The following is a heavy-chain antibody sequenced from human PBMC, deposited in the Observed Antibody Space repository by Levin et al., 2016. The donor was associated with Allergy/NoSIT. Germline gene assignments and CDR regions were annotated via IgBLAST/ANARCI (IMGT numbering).Heavy chain of an antibody. CDR2: IDWDDDK. Sequence: TLSLTCTVSGGSISSGGYFWTWIRQPPGKALEWLARIDWDDDKHYSSSLRTRLTISKDTSKNQVVLTMTNMDPADTATYYCARITTVKRAFDIWGQGTMVTVSS. D-gene: IGHD4-17*01. V-gene: IGHV2-70*11. CDR1: GGSISSGGYF. J-gene: IGHJ3*02. CDR3: ARITTVKRAFDI.